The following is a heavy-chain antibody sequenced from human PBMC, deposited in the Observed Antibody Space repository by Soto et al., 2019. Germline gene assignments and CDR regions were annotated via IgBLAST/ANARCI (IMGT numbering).Heavy chain of an antibody. CDR2: ISYDGSNK. CDR3: ARDRRWELLDY. V-gene: IGHV3-30-3*01. CDR1: GFTFSSYA. Sequence: QVQLVESGGGVVQPGRSLRLSCAASGFTFSSYAMHWVRQAPGKGLEWVAVISYDGSNKYYADSVKGRFTISRDNYKNTLYLQMNGLRAEDTAVYYCARDRRWELLDYWGQGTLVTVSS. D-gene: IGHD1-26*01. J-gene: IGHJ4*02.